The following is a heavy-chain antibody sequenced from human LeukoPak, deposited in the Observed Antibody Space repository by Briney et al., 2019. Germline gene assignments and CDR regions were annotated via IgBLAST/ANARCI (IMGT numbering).Heavy chain of an antibody. CDR1: GYTFTSYD. CDR3: ARNGGGSYYYDSSGYYYFDY. Sequence: ASVKVSCKASGYTFTSYDINWVRQTTGQGREWMGWMNPNSGNTGYAQKFQGRVTMTRNTSISTAYMELSSLRSEDTAVYYCARNGGGSYYYDSSGYYYFDYWGQGTLVTVSS. J-gene: IGHJ4*02. V-gene: IGHV1-8*01. CDR2: MNPNSGNT. D-gene: IGHD3-22*01.